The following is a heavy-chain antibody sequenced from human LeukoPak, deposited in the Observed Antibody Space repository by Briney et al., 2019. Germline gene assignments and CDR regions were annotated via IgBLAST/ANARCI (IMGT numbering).Heavy chain of an antibody. Sequence: ASVKVSCKASGYTFTNYGISWVRQAPGQGLEWMGWNSAYNGNTNYAENLRGRVTMTTDTSTSTAYMELRSLRSDDTAVYYCARVVITTSKHDAFDIWGQGTMVTVSS. D-gene: IGHD3-22*01. CDR1: GYTFTNYG. J-gene: IGHJ3*02. CDR3: ARVVITTSKHDAFDI. CDR2: NSAYNGNT. V-gene: IGHV1-18*01.